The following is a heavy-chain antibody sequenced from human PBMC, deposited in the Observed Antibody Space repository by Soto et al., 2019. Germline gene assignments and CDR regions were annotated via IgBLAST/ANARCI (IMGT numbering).Heavy chain of an antibody. J-gene: IGHJ6*02. CDR1: GFTFSVYA. V-gene: IGHV3-23*01. D-gene: IGHD2-21*02. CDR2: VTANGGST. CDR3: ASLGVGDWANYYYYYGMDV. Sequence: PGGSLRLSCAATGFTFSVYAMTWVRQAPGKGLEWVSAVTANGGSTYSADSVKGRFTISRDNSKNTLFLQMNSLRAEDTAVYYCASLGVGDWANYYYYYGMDVWGQWTTVTVSS.